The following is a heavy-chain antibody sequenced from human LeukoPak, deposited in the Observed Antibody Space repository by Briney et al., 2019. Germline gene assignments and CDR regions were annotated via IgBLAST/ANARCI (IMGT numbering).Heavy chain of an antibody. CDR2: IVVGSGNT. CDR1: GFTFTSSA. D-gene: IGHD2-8*01. J-gene: IGHJ3*02. V-gene: IGHV1-58*02. Sequence: ASVKVSCKASGFTFTSSAMQWVRQARGQRLEWIGWIVVGSGNTNYAQKFQERVTITRDMSTSTAYMELSSLRSEDTAVYYCAAVYFPMIAAFDIWGQGTMVTVSS. CDR3: AAVYFPMIAAFDI.